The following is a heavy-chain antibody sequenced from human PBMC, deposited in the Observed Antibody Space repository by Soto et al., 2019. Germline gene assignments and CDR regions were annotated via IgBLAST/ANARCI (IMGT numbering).Heavy chain of an antibody. CDR3: ARDTDGLHY. CDR1: GLIFSNYR. CDR2: ISTDGSIT. Sequence: GGSLRLSCAASGLIFSNYRMHWVRQAPGKGLVWVSCISTDGSITNYADSVKGRFTVSRDNAKNTLYLQINSLRAEDTALYYCARDTDGLHYWGQGTMVTVSS. V-gene: IGHV3-74*01. J-gene: IGHJ4*02.